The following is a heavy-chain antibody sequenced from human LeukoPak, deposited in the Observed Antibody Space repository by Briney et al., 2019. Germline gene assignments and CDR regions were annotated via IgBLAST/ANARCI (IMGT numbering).Heavy chain of an antibody. Sequence: GRSLRLSCAASGFTFSSYAMHWVRQAPGKGLEWVAVISYDGSNKYYADSVKGRFTISRDNSKNTLYLQMNSLRAEDTAVSYCVRDLDIVVVPAATNAGFNWFDPWGQGTLVTVSS. CDR2: ISYDGSNK. J-gene: IGHJ5*02. V-gene: IGHV3-30*04. D-gene: IGHD2-2*01. CDR3: VRDLDIVVVPAATNAGFNWFDP. CDR1: GFTFSSYA.